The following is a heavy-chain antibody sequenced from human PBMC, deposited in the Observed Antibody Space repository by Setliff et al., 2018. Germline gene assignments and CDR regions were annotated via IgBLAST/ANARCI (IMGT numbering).Heavy chain of an antibody. D-gene: IGHD6-19*01. J-gene: IGHJ4*02. CDR2: IQKRGSTTT. CDR3: ARDQFSSGWYGPPESYFDC. CDR1: GDSMSSCY. Sequence: SETLSLTCNVSGDSMSSCYWSWIRQAPGKGLEWLGYIQKRGSTTTKYNPSLGSRISMSLDTSKNQFSLQLSSVSDGDTAVYYCARDQFSSGWYGPPESYFDCWGQGILVTVS. V-gene: IGHV4-59*01.